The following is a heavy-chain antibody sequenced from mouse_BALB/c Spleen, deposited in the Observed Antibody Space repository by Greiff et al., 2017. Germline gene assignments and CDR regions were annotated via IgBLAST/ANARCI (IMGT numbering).Heavy chain of an antibody. Sequence: EVKLMESGPGLVKPSQSLSLTCSVTGYSITSGYYWNWIRQFPGNKLEWMGYISYDGSNNYNPSLKNRISITRDTSKNQFFLKLNSVTTEDTATYYCARGNWDGVFDYWGQGTTLTVSS. CDR1: GYSITSGYY. J-gene: IGHJ2*01. CDR2: ISYDGSN. CDR3: ARGNWDGVFDY. D-gene: IGHD4-1*01. V-gene: IGHV3-6*02.